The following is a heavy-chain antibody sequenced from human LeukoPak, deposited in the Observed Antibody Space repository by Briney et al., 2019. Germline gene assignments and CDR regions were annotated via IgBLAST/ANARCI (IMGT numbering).Heavy chain of an antibody. CDR2: ISYDGSNK. Sequence: GGSLRLSCAASGFTFSSYGMHWVRQAPGKGLEWVAVISYDGSNKYYADSVKGRFTISRDNSKNTLYLQMNSLRAEDTAVFYCSRGRHCIGSTCYGLWGQGTRVTVSS. V-gene: IGHV3-30*03. D-gene: IGHD2-2*01. CDR3: SRGRHCIGSTCYGL. CDR1: GFTFSSYG. J-gene: IGHJ4*02.